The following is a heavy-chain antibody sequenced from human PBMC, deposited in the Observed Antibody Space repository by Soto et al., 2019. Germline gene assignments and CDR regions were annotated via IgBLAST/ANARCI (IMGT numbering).Heavy chain of an antibody. J-gene: IGHJ4*02. CDR2: IYYSGST. D-gene: IGHD3-22*01. V-gene: IGHV4-30-4*01. CDR3: ARDDRPLGHHIDY. Sequence: QVQLQESGPGLVKPSQTLSLTCTVSGGSISSGDYYWSWIRQPPGKGLEWIGYIYYSGSTYYNPSLESRVTISVDTSKNQFALKLSSVTAADTAVYYCARDDRPLGHHIDYWGQGTLVTVSS. CDR1: GGSISSGDYY.